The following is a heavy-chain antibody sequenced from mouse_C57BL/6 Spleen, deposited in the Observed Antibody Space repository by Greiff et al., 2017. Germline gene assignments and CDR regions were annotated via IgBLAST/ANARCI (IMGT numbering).Heavy chain of an antibody. CDR1: GFTFTDYY. J-gene: IGHJ2*01. Sequence: EVKLVESGGGLVQPGGSLSLSCAASGFTFTDYYMSWVRQPPGKALEWLGFIRNKANGYTTEYSASVKGRFTISRDNSQSILYLQMNALRAEDSATYYCARFSPYYYGSSYDYWGQGTTLTVSS. CDR2: IRNKANGYTT. D-gene: IGHD1-1*01. CDR3: ARFSPYYYGSSYDY. V-gene: IGHV7-3*01.